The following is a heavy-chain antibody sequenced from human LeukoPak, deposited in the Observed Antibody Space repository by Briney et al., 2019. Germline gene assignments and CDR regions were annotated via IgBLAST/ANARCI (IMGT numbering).Heavy chain of an antibody. V-gene: IGHV3-23*01. Sequence: GGSLRLSCAASGFTFSSYAMSWVRQAPGKGLEWVSAISGSGGSTYYADSVKGRFTISRDNSKNTLYLQMNSLRAEDTAVYYCARDFYCSSTSCYTFDYWGQGTLVTVSS. CDR3: ARDFYCSSTSCYTFDY. J-gene: IGHJ4*02. D-gene: IGHD2-2*02. CDR2: ISGSGGST. CDR1: GFTFSSYA.